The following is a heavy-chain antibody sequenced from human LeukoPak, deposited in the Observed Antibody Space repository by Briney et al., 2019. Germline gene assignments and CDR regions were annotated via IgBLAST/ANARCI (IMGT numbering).Heavy chain of an antibody. D-gene: IGHD5-12*01. CDR2: INHSGST. CDR3: ARVRRYSGYDLEFDY. J-gene: IGHJ4*02. V-gene: IGHV4-34*01. Sequence: SETLSLTCAVYGGSFSGYYWSWIRQPPGKGLEGIGEINHSGSTNYNPSLKSRVTITVDTTKKQFSVKLSSVTAADTAVYYCARVRRYSGYDLEFDYWGQGTLVTVSS. CDR1: GGSFSGYY.